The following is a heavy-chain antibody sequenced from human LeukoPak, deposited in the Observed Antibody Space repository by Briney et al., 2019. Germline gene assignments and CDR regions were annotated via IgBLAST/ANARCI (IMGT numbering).Heavy chain of an antibody. CDR1: KFTFSVYW. CDR2: INQDGSEK. Sequence: GGSLRLSCAASKFTFSVYWMSWVRQAPGKGLEWVANINQDGSEKYYVDSVKGRFSISRDNAKNSLFLQMNSLRDEDTAVYFCARPHRSFASGSGDYWGQGTLVTVSS. D-gene: IGHD3-10*01. J-gene: IGHJ4*02. CDR3: ARPHRSFASGSGDY. V-gene: IGHV3-7*05.